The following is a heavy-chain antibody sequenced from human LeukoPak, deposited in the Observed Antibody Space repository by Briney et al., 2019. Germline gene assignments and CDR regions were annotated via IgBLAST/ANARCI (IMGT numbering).Heavy chain of an antibody. CDR1: GFTFSSYV. CDR2: ISGSGGST. V-gene: IGHV3-23*01. Sequence: GGSLRLSCAASGFTFSSYVMSWVRQAPGKGLEWVSAISGSGGSTYYADSVKGRFTISRDNSKNTLYLQMNSLRAEDTAVYYCAKDMYSSSWYDAFDIWGQGTMVTVSS. J-gene: IGHJ3*02. CDR3: AKDMYSSSWYDAFDI. D-gene: IGHD6-13*01.